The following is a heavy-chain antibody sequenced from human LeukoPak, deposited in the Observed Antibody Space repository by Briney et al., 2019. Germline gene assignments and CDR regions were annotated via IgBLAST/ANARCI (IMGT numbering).Heavy chain of an antibody. D-gene: IGHD1-26*01. V-gene: IGHV1-18*01. CDR1: GYTFTSYA. CDR2: ISGYNGNT. J-gene: IGHJ4*02. CDR3: ARDARSSGSYLDY. Sequence: ASVKVSCKASGYTFTSYAVSWVRQAPGQGPEWMGWISGYNGNTNYPQRLQGRVTMTTDTSTSIAYMELRSLRSDDTAVYYCARDARSSGSYLDYWGQGTLVTVSS.